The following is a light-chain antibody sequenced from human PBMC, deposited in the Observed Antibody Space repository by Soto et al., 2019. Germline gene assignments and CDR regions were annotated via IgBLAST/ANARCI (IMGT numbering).Light chain of an antibody. CDR2: GAS. J-gene: IGKJ1*01. Sequence: DIQMTQSPSSLSASVGDRVTITCRASQDISNYLAWYQQKPGKVPKLLIYGASTLQSGVPSRFSGSGSGTEFTLTISSLQTEDVAPYYCQNYNRAPWTFGQGTQVESK. CDR1: QDISNY. V-gene: IGKV1-27*01. CDR3: QNYNRAPWT.